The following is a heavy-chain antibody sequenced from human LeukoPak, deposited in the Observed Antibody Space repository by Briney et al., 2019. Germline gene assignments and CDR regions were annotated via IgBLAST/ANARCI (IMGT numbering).Heavy chain of an antibody. V-gene: IGHV3-7*03. CDR2: IKQDGSEK. D-gene: IGHD1-1*01. Sequence: GGSLRLSCVASGFTFSSRDWMTWVRQAPGKGLEWVANIKQDGSEKNYVDSVKGRFTISRDDAKSSLYLQMHSLRVEDTALYYCVRDDPGVQQERRLSPFDIWGQGTMVTVSS. J-gene: IGHJ3*02. CDR1: GFTFSSRDW. CDR3: VRDDPGVQQERRLSPFDI.